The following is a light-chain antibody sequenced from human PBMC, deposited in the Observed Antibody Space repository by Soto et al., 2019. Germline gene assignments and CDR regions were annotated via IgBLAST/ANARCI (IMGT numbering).Light chain of an antibody. CDR1: QSVSSNS. V-gene: IGKV3-20*01. CDR2: GAS. Sequence: EIVLTQSPGTLSLSPVEIATLSCMASQSVSSNSLAWYQQKPGQAPRLLIYGASSGATGIPDRFSGSGSGTDFTLTITRLETEDFAVYYCQLYGRSITFGQGTRLEIK. CDR3: QLYGRSIT. J-gene: IGKJ5*01.